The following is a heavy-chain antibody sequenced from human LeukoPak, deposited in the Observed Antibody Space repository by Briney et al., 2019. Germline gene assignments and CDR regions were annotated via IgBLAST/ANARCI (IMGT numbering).Heavy chain of an antibody. Sequence: ASVKVSCKASGYTFTGYYMHWVRQAPGQGLEWVGWINPNSGGTKYAQKFQGRVTMTRDTSISTAYMELSSLRSDDTAVYYCARRMSGDFWSMDVWGKGTTVTVSS. CDR2: INPNSGGT. J-gene: IGHJ6*04. D-gene: IGHD3-3*01. V-gene: IGHV1-2*02. CDR1: GYTFTGYY. CDR3: ARRMSGDFWSMDV.